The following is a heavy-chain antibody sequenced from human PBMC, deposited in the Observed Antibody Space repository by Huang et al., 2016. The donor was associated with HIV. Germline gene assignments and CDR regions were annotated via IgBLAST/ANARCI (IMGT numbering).Heavy chain of an antibody. J-gene: IGHJ5*02. D-gene: IGHD3-10*01. CDR1: GYTFTNYD. Sequence: QVQLVQSGAEVKKPGASVKVSCKASGYTFTNYDINWERQATGQGLEWMVWMNPNSGDTGFAQKFQGRVTMTRNTSISTAYMELSSLRSEDTAVYYCARGGLLWFGELSTWGQGTLVTVSS. CDR3: ARGGLLWFGELST. CDR2: MNPNSGDT. V-gene: IGHV1-8*01.